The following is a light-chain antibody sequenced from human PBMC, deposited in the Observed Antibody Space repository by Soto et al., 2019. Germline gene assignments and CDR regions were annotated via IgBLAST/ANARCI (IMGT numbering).Light chain of an antibody. CDR3: AAWDDSLNSPGV. J-gene: IGLJ3*02. CDR2: GNG. V-gene: IGLV2-8*01. CDR1: ITDIGTYYY. Sequence: QSALTQPPSASGSPGQSITISCTGTITDIGTYYYVSWYQQHPGKAPKLLIYGNGQRPSGVPDRFSGSKSGTSASLTISGLQSEDEADYYCAAWDDSLNSPGVFGGGTKLTVL.